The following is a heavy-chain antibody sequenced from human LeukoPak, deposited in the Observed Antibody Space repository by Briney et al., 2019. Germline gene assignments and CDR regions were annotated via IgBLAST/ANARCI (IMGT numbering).Heavy chain of an antibody. CDR2: IHYTGST. V-gene: IGHV4-39*01. CDR1: GGSISSSSNN. D-gene: IGHD5-18*01. Sequence: SETLSLTCAVSGGSISSSSNNWAWIRQPPGKGLELIAAIHYTGSTYYNPSFMSRVTISVDTSKNQFSLKLNSLTATDTAVYYCARLPTGYPNWFDTWGQGILVTVSS. J-gene: IGHJ5*02. CDR3: ARLPTGYPNWFDT.